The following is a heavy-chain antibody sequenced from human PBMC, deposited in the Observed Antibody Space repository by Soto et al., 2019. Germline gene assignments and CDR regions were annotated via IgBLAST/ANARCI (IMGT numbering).Heavy chain of an antibody. CDR3: ARELCGGDCYFDY. J-gene: IGHJ4*02. CDR1: GFTVSSNY. D-gene: IGHD2-21*02. V-gene: IGHV3-53*01. CDR2: IYSGGST. Sequence: GESLKISCAASGFTVSSNYMSWVRQAPGKGLEWVSVIYSGGSTYYADSVKGRFTISRDNSKNTLYLQMNSLRAEDTAVYYCARELCGGDCYFDYWGQGTLVTVS.